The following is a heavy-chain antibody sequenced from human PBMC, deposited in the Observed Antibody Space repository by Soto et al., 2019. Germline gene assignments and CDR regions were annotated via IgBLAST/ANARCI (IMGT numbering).Heavy chain of an antibody. V-gene: IGHV3-23*01. Sequence: PGGSLRLSCAAAGFTFTDYAMTWVRQAPGKGLDWVSSISGSGGSTYYTDSVKGRFTISRDNSKTTLYLQMHSLRAEDTAGYYCAKDRGGVLAPSYFDNWGQGTLVTVSS. CDR1: GFTFTDYA. CDR2: ISGSGGST. CDR3: AKDRGGVLAPSYFDN. J-gene: IGHJ4*02. D-gene: IGHD2-8*01.